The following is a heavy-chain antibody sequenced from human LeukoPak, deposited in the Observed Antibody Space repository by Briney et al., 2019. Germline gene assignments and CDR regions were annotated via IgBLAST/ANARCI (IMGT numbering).Heavy chain of an antibody. CDR2: IRPDGSEQ. D-gene: IGHD2-2*01. J-gene: IGHJ4*02. CDR1: GFPFSSFW. Sequence: QPGGSLRLSCAASGFPFSSFWMNWVRQTPGRGLEWLANIRPDGSEQYYVDSVRGRFTISRDNAKNSVYLDMNNLRVDDTGVYYCSGRDSSQSPWAYWGQGTLVSVSS. V-gene: IGHV3-7*01. CDR3: SGRDSSQSPWAY.